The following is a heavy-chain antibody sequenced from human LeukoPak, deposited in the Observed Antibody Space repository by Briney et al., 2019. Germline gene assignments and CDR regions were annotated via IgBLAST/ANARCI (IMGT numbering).Heavy chain of an antibody. CDR2: IYSGGST. CDR1: GFTVSSNY. V-gene: IGHV3-53*01. Sequence: GGSLRLSCAASGFTVSSNYMSWVRQAPGKGLEWVSVIYSGGSTYYADSVKGRFTISRDNSKNTLYLQMNSLRAEDTAVYYCASTGVTMVRGVIWGQGTLVTVSS. D-gene: IGHD3-10*01. J-gene: IGHJ4*02. CDR3: ASTGVTMVRGVI.